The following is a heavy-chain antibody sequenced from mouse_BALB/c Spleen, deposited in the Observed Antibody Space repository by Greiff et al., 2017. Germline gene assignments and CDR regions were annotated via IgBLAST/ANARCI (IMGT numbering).Heavy chain of an antibody. CDR1: GFTFSSYT. CDR3: ARHEYYGYTWFAY. CDR2: ISNGGGST. V-gene: IGHV5-12-2*01. D-gene: IGHD1-2*01. J-gene: IGHJ3*01. Sequence: EVKLEESGGGLVQPGGSLKLSCAASGFTFSSYTMSWVRQTPEKRLEWVAYISNGGGSTYYPDTVKGRFTISRDNAKNTLYLQMSSLKSEDTAMYYCARHEYYGYTWFAYWGQGTLVTVSA.